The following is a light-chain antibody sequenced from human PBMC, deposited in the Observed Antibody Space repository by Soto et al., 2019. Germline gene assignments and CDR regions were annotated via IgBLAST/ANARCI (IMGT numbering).Light chain of an antibody. V-gene: IGKV2-28*01. Sequence: EIVMTQSPPSLTVTPGEPASISCSSSQRLLHSNGNNFLDCYLQKPGQSPQLLIYLGSNRASGVPDRVSGSGAGTDFTLKISRVEAEDVGVYYCMQALQTPYTFGQGTKVDIK. CDR2: LGS. CDR3: MQALQTPYT. CDR1: QRLLHSNGNNF. J-gene: IGKJ2*01.